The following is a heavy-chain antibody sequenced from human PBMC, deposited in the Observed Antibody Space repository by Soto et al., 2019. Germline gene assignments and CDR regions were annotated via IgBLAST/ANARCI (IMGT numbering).Heavy chain of an antibody. CDR2: INSDGSST. V-gene: IGHV3-74*01. CDR1: GFTFSIYW. D-gene: IGHD1-26*01. J-gene: IGHJ2*01. CDR3: ARGGSLNWYFDL. Sequence: EVQLVESGGGLVQPGGSLRLSCAASGFTFSIYWMHWVRQAPGKGLVWVSRINSDGSSTSYADSVKGRFTISRDNAKNTLYLQMNSLRAEDTAVYYCARGGSLNWYFDLWGRGTLVTVSS.